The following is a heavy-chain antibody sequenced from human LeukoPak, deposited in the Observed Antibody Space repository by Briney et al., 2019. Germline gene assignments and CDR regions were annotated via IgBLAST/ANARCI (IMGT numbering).Heavy chain of an antibody. J-gene: IGHJ4*02. Sequence: RGASVKVSCKVSGYTLTELSMHWVRQAPGKGLEWMGGFDPEDGEAVYAQKFQGRVTMTEDTSTDTVYMELSSLRSEDTAMYYCATRSTSFDYWGQGTLVTVSS. CDR1: GYTLTELS. D-gene: IGHD2-2*01. V-gene: IGHV1-24*01. CDR2: FDPEDGEA. CDR3: ATRSTSFDY.